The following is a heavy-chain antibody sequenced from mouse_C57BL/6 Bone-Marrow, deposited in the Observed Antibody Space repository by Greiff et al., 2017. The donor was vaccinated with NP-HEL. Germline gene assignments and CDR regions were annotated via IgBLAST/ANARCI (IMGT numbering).Heavy chain of an antibody. Sequence: EVKLQQSGAELVRPGASVKLSCTASGFNIKDDYMHWVKQRPEQGLEWIGWIDPENGDTEYASKFQGKATITADTSSTTAYLQIISLTSEDTAVYYCTTGSTMITTGYYFDYWGQGTTLTVSS. CDR1: GFNIKDDY. V-gene: IGHV14-4*01. J-gene: IGHJ2*01. D-gene: IGHD2-4*01. CDR3: TTGSTMITTGYYFDY. CDR2: IDPENGDT.